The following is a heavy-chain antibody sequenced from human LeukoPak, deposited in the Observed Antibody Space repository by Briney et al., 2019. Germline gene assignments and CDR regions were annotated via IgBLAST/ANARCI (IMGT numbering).Heavy chain of an antibody. Sequence: GGSLRLSCAASGLTFSRFSMSWVRQAPGKGLEWVAAISGSGDSTTYRDSVKGRFTIFRDNSENTLYLQMNSLSAEDTAVYYCAKSPDVAGTGRFDYWGQGTLVTVSS. J-gene: IGHJ4*02. V-gene: IGHV3-23*01. CDR1: GLTFSRFS. CDR3: AKSPDVAGTGRFDY. CDR2: ISGSGDST. D-gene: IGHD6-19*01.